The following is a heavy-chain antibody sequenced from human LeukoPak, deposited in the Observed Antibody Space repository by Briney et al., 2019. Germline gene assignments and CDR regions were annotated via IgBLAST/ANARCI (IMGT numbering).Heavy chain of an antibody. V-gene: IGHV1-2*02. D-gene: IGHD6-19*01. CDR3: ARDSRVIPRQQWLVS. Sequence: ASVKVSCKASGYTFTGYYMHWVRQAPGQGLEWMGWINPSSGGTNYAQKFQGRVTMTRDTSISTAYMELSRLRSDDTAVYYCARDSRVIPRQQWLVSWGQGTLVTVSS. J-gene: IGHJ5*02. CDR1: GYTFTGYY. CDR2: INPSSGGT.